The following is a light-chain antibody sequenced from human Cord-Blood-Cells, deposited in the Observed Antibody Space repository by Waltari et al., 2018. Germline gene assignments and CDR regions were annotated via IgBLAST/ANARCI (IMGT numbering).Light chain of an antibody. CDR1: QSVSSY. V-gene: IGKV3-11*01. CDR3: QQRSNWPHLT. Sequence: EIVLTQSPATLSYSPGARTTLSCRASQSVSSYLAWYPQKPGQAPRLLIYDASNRATGIPARFSGSGSGTDCTLTISSLEPEDFAVYYCQQRSNWPHLTFGGGTKVEI. CDR2: DAS. J-gene: IGKJ4*01.